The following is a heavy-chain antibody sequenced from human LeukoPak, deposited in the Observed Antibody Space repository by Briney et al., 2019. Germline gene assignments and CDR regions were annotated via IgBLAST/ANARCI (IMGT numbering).Heavy chain of an antibody. V-gene: IGHV4-4*07. CDR1: GGSISSYY. Sequence: SETLSLTCTVSGGSISSYYWSWIRQPAGKGLEWIGRTYTSGSTNYNPSLKSRVTMSVDTSKNQFSLKLSSVTAADTAVYYCARDILGYGDYVYYYYGMDVWGQGTTVTVSS. D-gene: IGHD4-17*01. CDR3: ARDILGYGDYVYYYYGMDV. CDR2: TYTSGST. J-gene: IGHJ6*02.